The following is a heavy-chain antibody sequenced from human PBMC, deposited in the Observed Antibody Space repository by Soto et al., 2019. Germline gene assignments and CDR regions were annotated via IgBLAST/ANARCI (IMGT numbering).Heavy chain of an antibody. V-gene: IGHV3-30-3*01. CDR2: ISYDGSNK. J-gene: IGHJ4*02. Sequence: GGSLRLSCAASGFTFSSYAMHWVRQAPGKGLEWVAVISYDGSNKYYADSVKGRFTISRDNSKNTLYLQMNSLRAEDTAVYYCARESDFWSGYHLDYWGQGTLVTVSS. CDR3: ARESDFWSGYHLDY. CDR1: GFTFSSYA. D-gene: IGHD3-3*01.